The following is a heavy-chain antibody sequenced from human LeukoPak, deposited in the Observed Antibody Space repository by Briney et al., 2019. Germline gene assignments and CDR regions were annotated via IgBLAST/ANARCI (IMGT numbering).Heavy chain of an antibody. CDR2: IYYSGST. CDR3: ARIRFLEWIYYYMDV. J-gene: IGHJ6*03. V-gene: IGHV4-59*01. Sequence: GSLRLSCAASEFSFSNFAMYWVRQPPGKGLEWIGYIYYSGSTNYNPSLKSRVTISVDTSKNQFSLKLSSVTAADTAVYYCARIRFLEWIYYYMDVWGKGTTVTVSS. D-gene: IGHD3-3*01. CDR1: EFSFSNFA.